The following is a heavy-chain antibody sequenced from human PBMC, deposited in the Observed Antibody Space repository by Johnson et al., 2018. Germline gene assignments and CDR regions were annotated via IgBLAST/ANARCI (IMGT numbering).Heavy chain of an antibody. CDR3: ARAPTTVTYYYYMDV. V-gene: IGHV3-72*01. J-gene: IGHJ6*03. Sequence: EVQLVESGGGLVQPGGSLRLSCAASGFTFSDHYMDWVRQAPGKGLEWVGRTRNKANSYTTEYAASVKGRFTISRDDSKNSLYLQMNNLKTEDTAVYDCARAPTTVTYYYYMDVWGKGTTVTVSS. CDR1: GFTFSDHY. CDR2: TRNKANSYTT. D-gene: IGHD4-11*01.